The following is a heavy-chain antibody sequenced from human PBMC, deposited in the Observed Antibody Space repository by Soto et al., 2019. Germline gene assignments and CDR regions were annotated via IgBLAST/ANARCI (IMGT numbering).Heavy chain of an antibody. CDR2: IYYSGST. V-gene: IGHV4-59*01. D-gene: IGHD1-7*01. CDR1: GGSISSYY. CDR3: ARLSGEDWNSQPLDFDY. J-gene: IGHJ4*02. Sequence: SETLSLTCTVSGGSISSYYWSWIRQPPGKGLEWIGYIYYSGSTNYNPSLKSRVTISVDTSKNQFSLKLSSVTAADTAVYYCARLSGEDWNSQPLDFDYWGQGTLVTVSS.